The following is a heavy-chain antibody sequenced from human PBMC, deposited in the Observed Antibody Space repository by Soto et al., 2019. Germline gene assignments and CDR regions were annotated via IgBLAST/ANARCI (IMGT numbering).Heavy chain of an antibody. CDR1: GYTFTGYY. CDR2: INPNSGGT. V-gene: IGHV1-2*02. Sequence: QVQLVQSGAEVKKPGASVKVSCKASGYTFTGYYMHWVRQAPGQGLEWMGWINPNSGGTNYAQKFQGRVTMPRDTSLRTAYMELSRLRSDDTAAYYCARGGVGSYGVIAFGSWGQGTLVTVSS. D-gene: IGHD5-18*01. CDR3: ARGGVGSYGVIAFGS. J-gene: IGHJ5*02.